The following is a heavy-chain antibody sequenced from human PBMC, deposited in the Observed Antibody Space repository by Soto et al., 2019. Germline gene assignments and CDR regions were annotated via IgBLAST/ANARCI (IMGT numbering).Heavy chain of an antibody. CDR1: GFTFSTFW. D-gene: IGHD1-26*01. Sequence: EVQLVESGGGLVQPGGSLRLSCAASGFTFSTFWMSWVRQAPGKGLEWVANIKKDGSEKYYVDSVKGRFTISRDNAENSLYLQMNRPRGEDTAVYYCARGERDFFYTGARYYYFYYMDVWGKGTTVAVSS. CDR3: ARGERDFFYTGARYYYFYYMDV. V-gene: IGHV3-7*01. CDR2: IKKDGSEK. J-gene: IGHJ6*03.